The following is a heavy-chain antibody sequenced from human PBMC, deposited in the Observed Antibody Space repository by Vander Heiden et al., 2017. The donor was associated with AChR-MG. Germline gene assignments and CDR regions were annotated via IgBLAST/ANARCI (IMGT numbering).Heavy chain of an antibody. CDR1: GFPFSSYA. CDR3: AKGRTGYYYYSMDV. V-gene: IGHV3-23*01. CDR2: ISGSGGST. J-gene: IGHJ6*02. D-gene: IGHD3-10*01. Sequence: EVQLLESGGGLVQPGGSLRLSCAASGFPFSSYAMTWVRHAPGKGLEWVSAISGSGGSTYYADSVKGRFTISRDNSKNTLYLQMNSLRAEDTAVYYCAKGRTGYYYYSMDVWGQGTTVTVSS.